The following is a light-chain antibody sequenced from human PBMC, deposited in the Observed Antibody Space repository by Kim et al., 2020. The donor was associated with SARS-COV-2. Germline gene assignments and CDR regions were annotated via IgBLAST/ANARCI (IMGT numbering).Light chain of an antibody. V-gene: IGKV3-11*01. CDR3: QKRSNWPLT. CDR2: DAS. Sequence: EIVLTQSPATLSLSPGERATLSCRASQSVSSYLAWYQQKPGQAPRLLIYDASNRATGIPARFSGSGSGTDFTLTISSLEPEDFAVYYCQKRSNWPLTLGGGTKLEI. CDR1: QSVSSY. J-gene: IGKJ4*01.